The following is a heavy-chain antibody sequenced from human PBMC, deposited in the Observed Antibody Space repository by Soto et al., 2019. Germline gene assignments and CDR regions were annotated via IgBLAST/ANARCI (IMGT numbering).Heavy chain of an antibody. CDR1: GFTFSSYA. V-gene: IGHV3-23*01. Sequence: EVQLLESGGGLVQPGGSLRLSCAASGFTFSSYAMSWVRQAPGKGLEWVSAISGSGGSTYYADSVKGRFTISRDNSKNTLYLQMNSLRAEDTAVYYCARSITMIVVVNYFDYWGQGTLVTVSS. CDR2: ISGSGGST. CDR3: ARSITMIVVVNYFDY. D-gene: IGHD3-22*01. J-gene: IGHJ4*02.